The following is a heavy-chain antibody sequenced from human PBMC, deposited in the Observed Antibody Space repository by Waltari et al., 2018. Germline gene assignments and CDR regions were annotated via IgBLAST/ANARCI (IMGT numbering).Heavy chain of an antibody. CDR3: ARGSLSSWEGTDAFDI. J-gene: IGHJ3*02. V-gene: IGHV3-48*04. Sequence: EVQLVESGGGLVQPGGSLRLSCAASGFTFSSYSMNWVRQAPGKGLEWVSDISSSSSTIYYADSVKGRFTISRDNAKNSLYLQMNSLRAEDTAVYYCARGSLSSWEGTDAFDIWGQGTMVTVSS. CDR1: GFTFSSYS. CDR2: ISSSSSTI. D-gene: IGHD6-13*01.